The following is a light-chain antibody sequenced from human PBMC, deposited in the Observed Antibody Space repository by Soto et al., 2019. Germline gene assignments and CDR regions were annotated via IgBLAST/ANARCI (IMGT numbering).Light chain of an antibody. CDR1: QGIGDD. Sequence: DIQMTQSPSSLSASVGDRVTLTCRASQGIGDDLGWYQQQPGRAPKRLTYGVFNLQSGVPSRFSGSGSGTEFTLTISSLQPEDFATYYCLQHRSYPWTFGQGTKVEIK. CDR3: LQHRSYPWT. J-gene: IGKJ1*01. CDR2: GVF. V-gene: IGKV1-17*01.